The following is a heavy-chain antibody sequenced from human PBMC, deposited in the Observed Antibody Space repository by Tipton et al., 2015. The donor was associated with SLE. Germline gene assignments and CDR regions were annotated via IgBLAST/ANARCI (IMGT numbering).Heavy chain of an antibody. D-gene: IGHD6-13*01. CDR3: AREAAAGRYWFDP. CDR1: GGSISSGSYY. CDR2: IYTSGST. J-gene: IGHJ5*02. Sequence: TLSLTCTVSGGSISSGSYYWSWIRQPAGKGLEWIGRIYTSGSTNYNPSLKSRVTISVDTSKNQFSLKLSSVTAADTAVYYCAREAAAGRYWFDPWGQGTLVTVSS. V-gene: IGHV4-61*02.